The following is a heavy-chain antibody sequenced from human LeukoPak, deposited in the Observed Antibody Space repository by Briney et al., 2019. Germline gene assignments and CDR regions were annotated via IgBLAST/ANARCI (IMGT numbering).Heavy chain of an antibody. J-gene: IGHJ4*02. CDR1: GFTFSSYG. Sequence: KPGRSLRLSCAASGFTFSSYGMHWVRQAPGKGLEWVAVISYDGSNKYYADSVKGRFTISRDNSKNTLYLQMNSLRAEDTAVYYCAKDSLSMVAGTWELLSWIGAFDYWGQGTLVTVSS. V-gene: IGHV3-30*18. CDR3: AKDSLSMVAGTWELLSWIGAFDY. D-gene: IGHD1-26*01. CDR2: ISYDGSNK.